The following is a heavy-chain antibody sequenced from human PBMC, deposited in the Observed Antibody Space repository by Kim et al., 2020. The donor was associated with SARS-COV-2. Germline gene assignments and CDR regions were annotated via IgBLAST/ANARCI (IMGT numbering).Heavy chain of an antibody. CDR2: IYYSGST. D-gene: IGHD5-12*01. CDR3: AIWDLSCVEMATMRCAFDI. V-gene: IGHV4-39*01. J-gene: IGHJ3*02. CDR1: GGSISSSSYY. Sequence: SETLSLTCTVSGGSISSSSYYWGWIRQPPGKGLEWIGSIYYSGSTYYNPSLKSRVTISVDTSKNQFSLKLSSVTAADTAVYYCAIWDLSCVEMATMRCAFDIWGQGTMVTVSS.